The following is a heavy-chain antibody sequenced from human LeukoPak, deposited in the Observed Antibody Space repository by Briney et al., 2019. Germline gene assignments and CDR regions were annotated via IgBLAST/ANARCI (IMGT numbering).Heavy chain of an antibody. CDR3: ARRDLYSSSWVDY. V-gene: IGHV3-21*01. CDR1: GFTFSVYS. J-gene: IGHJ4*02. Sequence: GGSLRLSCAASGFTFSVYSMSWVRQAPGKGLEWVSSISSSSSYIYYTDSVKGRFTFSRDNAKNSLYLQMNSLRAEDTAVYYCARRDLYSSSWVDYWGQGTLVTVSS. CDR2: ISSSSSYI. D-gene: IGHD6-13*01.